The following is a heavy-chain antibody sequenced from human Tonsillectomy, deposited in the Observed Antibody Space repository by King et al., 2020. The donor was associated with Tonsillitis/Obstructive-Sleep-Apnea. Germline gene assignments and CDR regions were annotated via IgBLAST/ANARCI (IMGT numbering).Heavy chain of an antibody. CDR1: GFTFSRYW. J-gene: IGHJ4*02. CDR3: GTTNGGSFPRFDY. CDR2: IKQDGSEK. D-gene: IGHD2-8*01. Sequence: VQLVESGGGLVQPGGSLRLSCAASGFTFSRYWMSWVRQAPGKGLEWVANIKQDGSEKYYVDSVKGRFTISRDNAKNSLYLQMNSLRAEDTAVYYCGTTNGGSFPRFDYWGREPWSPSPQ. V-gene: IGHV3-7*02.